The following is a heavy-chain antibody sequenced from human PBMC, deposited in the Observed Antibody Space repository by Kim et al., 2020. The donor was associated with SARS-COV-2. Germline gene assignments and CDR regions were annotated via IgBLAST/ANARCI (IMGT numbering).Heavy chain of an antibody. CDR3: ARERLRSYYMDV. J-gene: IGHJ6*03. Sequence: YADTRNARFTISRDNAKNTLYLQFTSLRAEDTAVYYCARERLRSYYMDVWGKGTTVTVSS. V-gene: IGHV3-11*01.